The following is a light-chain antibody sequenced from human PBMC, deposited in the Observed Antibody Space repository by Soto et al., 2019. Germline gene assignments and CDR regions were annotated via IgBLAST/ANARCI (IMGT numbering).Light chain of an antibody. CDR1: QSISNW. CDR3: QQYNSYSRT. CDR2: KAS. V-gene: IGKV1-5*03. Sequence: DIQMTQSPSTLSASVGDRVTITCRASQSISNWLAWYQQKPGKAPKLLIYKASSLESGVPSRFSGSGSGTECTLTISSLQPDDVATYYCQQYNSYSRTFGKGTKVDIK. J-gene: IGKJ1*01.